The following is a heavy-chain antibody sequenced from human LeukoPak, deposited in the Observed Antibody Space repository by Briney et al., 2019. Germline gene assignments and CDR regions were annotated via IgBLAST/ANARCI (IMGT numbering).Heavy chain of an antibody. CDR2: MSGSGGGGII. D-gene: IGHD3-22*01. J-gene: IGHJ4*02. Sequence: GGSLRLSCAASGFTLSNHAMSWVRQAPGKGQEWVTAMSGSGGGGIIYYADSVKGRFTVSRDNSKNTLFLQMSSLRAEDTALYYCARADDGTGYPQLPFDYWGQGTLVTVSS. CDR1: GFTLSNHA. V-gene: IGHV3-23*01. CDR3: ARADDGTGYPQLPFDY.